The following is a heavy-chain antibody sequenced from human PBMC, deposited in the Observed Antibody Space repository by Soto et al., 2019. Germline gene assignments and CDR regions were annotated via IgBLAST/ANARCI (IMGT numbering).Heavy chain of an antibody. Sequence: QLQLQESGSGLVKPSQTLSLTCAVSGGSISSGGYSWSWIRQPPGKGLEWIGSIYHSGSTYYNPSLKSRVTISVDRSKNQFSLKLSSVTAADTAVYYCARVISSFFRWFDPWGQGTLVTVSS. J-gene: IGHJ5*02. D-gene: IGHD3-3*02. CDR3: ARVISSFFRWFDP. V-gene: IGHV4-30-2*01. CDR2: IYHSGST. CDR1: GGSISSGGYS.